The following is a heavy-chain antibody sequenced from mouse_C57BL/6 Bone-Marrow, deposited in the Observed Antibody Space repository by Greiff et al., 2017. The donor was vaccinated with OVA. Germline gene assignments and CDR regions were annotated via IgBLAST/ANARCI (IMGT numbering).Heavy chain of an antibody. V-gene: IGHV1-80*01. CDR1: GYAFSSYW. D-gene: IGHD2-4*01. Sequence: VQLQQSGAELVKPGASVKISCKASGYAFSSYWMNWVKQRPGKGLEWIGQIYPGDGDTNYNGKFKGKATLTADKSSSTAYMQLSSLTSEDSAVYFCARDGLRRSWFAYWGQGTLVTVSA. J-gene: IGHJ3*01. CDR3: ARDGLRRSWFAY. CDR2: IYPGDGDT.